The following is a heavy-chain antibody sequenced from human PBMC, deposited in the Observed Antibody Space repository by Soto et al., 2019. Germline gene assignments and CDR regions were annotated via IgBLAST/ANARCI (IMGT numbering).Heavy chain of an antibody. J-gene: IGHJ4*02. Sequence: PSETLSLTCTVSGGSMSSFYWSWIRLPPGKGLEWIGYIYYSGSTNYNPSLKSRVTISIDTSKNQFSLKLSSVTTADTAVYYCARGKADSSGFDYWGKGTLVTVSS. CDR1: GGSMSSFY. CDR3: ARGKADSSGFDY. CDR2: IYYSGST. V-gene: IGHV4-59*01. D-gene: IGHD3-22*01.